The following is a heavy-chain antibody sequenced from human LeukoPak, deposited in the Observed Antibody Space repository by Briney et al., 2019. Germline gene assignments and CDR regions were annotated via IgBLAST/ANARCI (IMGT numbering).Heavy chain of an antibody. CDR1: GFTVSSNY. CDR3: AKDYRHGDYYHYMDV. CDR2: IYSGGST. V-gene: IGHV3-53*01. J-gene: IGHJ6*03. Sequence: GGSLGLSCAASGFTVSSNYMSWVRQAPGKGLEWVSVIYSGGSTYYADSVKGRFTISRDNSNNMLYLQMNSLRAEDTAVYFCAKDYRHGDYYHYMDVWGKGTTVTVSS. D-gene: IGHD3-16*02.